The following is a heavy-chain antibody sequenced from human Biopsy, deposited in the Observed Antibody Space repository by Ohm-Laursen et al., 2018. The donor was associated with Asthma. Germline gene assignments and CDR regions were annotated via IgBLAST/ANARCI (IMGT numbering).Heavy chain of an antibody. CDR1: GGTFNTYV. CDR2: INSVFGTT. Sequence: VKISCKSLGGTFNTYVIGWVRRAPGPGLEWMGGINSVFGTTTYPQKFQDRVTITADDSTSTVYMELSSLRSEDTAVYYCARKAGSCISRTCYSLDFWGQGTLVTVSS. CDR3: ARKAGSCISRTCYSLDF. V-gene: IGHV1-69*13. J-gene: IGHJ4*02. D-gene: IGHD2-2*01.